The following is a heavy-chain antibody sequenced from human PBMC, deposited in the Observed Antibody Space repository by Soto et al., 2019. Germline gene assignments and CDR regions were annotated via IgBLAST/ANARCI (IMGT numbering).Heavy chain of an antibody. V-gene: IGHV4-61*01. D-gene: IGHD6-6*01. CDR2: IYYSGST. CDR1: GGSVSSGSYY. J-gene: IGHJ5*02. Sequence: SETLSLTCTVSGGSVSSGSYYWSWIRQPPGKGLEWIGYIYYSGSTNYNPSLKSRVTISVDTSKNQFSLKLSSVTAADTAVYYRARDRPAEGRSRNNWFDPWGQGTLVTVSS. CDR3: ARDRPAEGRSRNNWFDP.